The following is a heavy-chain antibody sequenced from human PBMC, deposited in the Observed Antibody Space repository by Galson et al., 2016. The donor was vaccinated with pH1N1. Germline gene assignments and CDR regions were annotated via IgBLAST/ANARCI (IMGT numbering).Heavy chain of an antibody. Sequence: SLRLSCAASGFTFNNYWMTWVRQAPGKGLEWVANINQDGSQKYSVDSVKGRFTISRDNAKKSLYLQMNSLRAEDTAVYYCARSIAGRDSYWGQGTLVTVSS. D-gene: IGHD6-6*01. CDR3: ARSIAGRDSY. CDR1: GFTFNNYW. CDR2: INQDGSQK. V-gene: IGHV3-7*04. J-gene: IGHJ4*02.